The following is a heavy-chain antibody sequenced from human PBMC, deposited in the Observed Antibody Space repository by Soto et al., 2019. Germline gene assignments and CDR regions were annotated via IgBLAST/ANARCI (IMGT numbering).Heavy chain of an antibody. D-gene: IGHD6-19*01. CDR3: ARDRGEQWLDSRGLDF. CDR2: IIPIFGTA. V-gene: IGHV1-69*06. CDR1: GGTFSSYA. Sequence: PVKVTCKAPGGTFSSYAISWVRQAPGQGLEWMGGIIPIFGTANYAQKFQGRVTITADKSTSTAYMELSSLRSEDTAVYYCARDRGEQWLDSRGLDFWGQGTPVTVS. J-gene: IGHJ4*02.